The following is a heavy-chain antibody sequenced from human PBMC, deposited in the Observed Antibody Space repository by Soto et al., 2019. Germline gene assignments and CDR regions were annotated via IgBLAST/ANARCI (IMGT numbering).Heavy chain of an antibody. CDR1: GFTVSSNY. J-gene: IGHJ6*02. Sequence: GGSLRLYCAASGFTVSSNYMSWVRQAPGKGLEWVSVIYSGGSTYYADSVKGRFTISRDNSKNTLYLQMNSLRAEDTAVYYCARRGSSYYGMDVWGQGTTVTVSS. D-gene: IGHD6-6*01. CDR2: IYSGGST. CDR3: ARRGSSYYGMDV. V-gene: IGHV3-53*01.